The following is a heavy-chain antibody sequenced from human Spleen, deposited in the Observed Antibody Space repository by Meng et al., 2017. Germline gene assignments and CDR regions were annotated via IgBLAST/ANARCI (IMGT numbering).Heavy chain of an antibody. CDR1: GGSFSGYY. CDR3: ARARVNHPIDY. D-gene: IGHD1-14*01. Sequence: SETLSLTCAVYGGSFSGYYWSWIRQPPGKGLGWSGEIKHCVSTNYNPSLKSRVTISVDTSKNQFSLKLSSVTAADTAVYYCARARVNHPIDYWGQGTTVTVSS. J-gene: IGHJ4*03. V-gene: IGHV4-34*01. CDR2: IKHCVST.